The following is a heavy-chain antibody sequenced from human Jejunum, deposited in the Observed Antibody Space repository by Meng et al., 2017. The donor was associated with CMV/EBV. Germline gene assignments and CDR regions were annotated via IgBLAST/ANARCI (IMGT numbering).Heavy chain of an antibody. D-gene: IGHD1-14*01. V-gene: IGHV3-72*01. CDR3: ARGGVNHALDL. CDR2: IRNKASSYTT. Sequence: SGFTFSDPNMDWVRQAPGKGLEWVGRIRNKASSYTTEYVASVKGRFIISRDDSRSSLYLQMNSLETEDTAVYYCARGGVNHALDLWGQGTMVTVSS. J-gene: IGHJ3*01. CDR1: GFTFSDPN.